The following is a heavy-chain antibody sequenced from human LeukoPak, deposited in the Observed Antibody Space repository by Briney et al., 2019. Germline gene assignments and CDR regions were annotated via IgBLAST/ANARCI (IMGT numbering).Heavy chain of an antibody. CDR3: ARGGGGGPYYNVDV. Sequence: PGGSLRLSCVVSEFNFRNYWMSWVRQTPGKGLEWVANIKQDGSDKYYVDSVKGRFIISRDNAKNSLYLQMNSLRDEDTAVYYCARGGGGGPYYNVDVWGQGTTVTVSS. CDR2: IKQDGSDK. J-gene: IGHJ6*02. V-gene: IGHV3-7*03. CDR1: EFNFRNYW. D-gene: IGHD2-21*01.